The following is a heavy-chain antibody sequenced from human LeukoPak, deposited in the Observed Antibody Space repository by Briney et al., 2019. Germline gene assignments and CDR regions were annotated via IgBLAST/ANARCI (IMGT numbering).Heavy chain of an antibody. Sequence: GGSLRLSCAAFGFTFSSYSMNWVRQAPGKGLEWVSYISHTGTTMSYADSVKGRFTISRDNARNSLYLQMNSLRAEDTAVYYCAIPPLSGSGSSRPLAGMDVWGQGTTVTVSS. CDR3: AIPPLSGSGSSRPLAGMDV. D-gene: IGHD3-10*01. J-gene: IGHJ6*02. CDR2: ISHTGTTM. CDR1: GFTFSSYS. V-gene: IGHV3-48*04.